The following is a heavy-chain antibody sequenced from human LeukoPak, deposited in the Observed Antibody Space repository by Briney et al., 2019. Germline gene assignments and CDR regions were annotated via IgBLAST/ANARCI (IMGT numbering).Heavy chain of an antibody. CDR3: ARGFPNVNKYYDILTGYPYYFDY. Sequence: GSSVKVSCKASGGTFSSYAISWGRQAPGQRLEWMGGIIPIFGTAKYAQKFQGRVTITADESTSTAYMEMSSLRSEDRAVYYCARGFPNVNKYYDILTGYPYYFDYWGQGTLVTVSS. V-gene: IGHV1-69*01. D-gene: IGHD3-9*01. CDR1: GGTFSSYA. CDR2: IIPIFGTA. J-gene: IGHJ4*02.